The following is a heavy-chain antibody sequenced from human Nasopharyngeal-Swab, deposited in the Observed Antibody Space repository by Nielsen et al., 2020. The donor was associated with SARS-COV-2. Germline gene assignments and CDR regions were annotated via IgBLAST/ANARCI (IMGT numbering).Heavy chain of an antibody. D-gene: IGHD6-13*01. Sequence: GESLKISCAASGFTFSSYGMHWVRQAPGKGLEWVAVLWYDGSNKYYADSVKGRFTISRDNSKNTLYLQMNSLRAEDTAVYYCAKEDASKQLAEDWGQGTLVTVSS. J-gene: IGHJ4*02. CDR3: AKEDASKQLAED. V-gene: IGHV3-30*02. CDR2: LWYDGSNK. CDR1: GFTFSSYG.